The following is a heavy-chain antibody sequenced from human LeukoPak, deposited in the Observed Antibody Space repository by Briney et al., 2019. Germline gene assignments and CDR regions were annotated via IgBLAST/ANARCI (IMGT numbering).Heavy chain of an antibody. CDR1: GFTFSSYG. V-gene: IGHV3-30*18. CDR2: ISYDGSNK. Sequence: GGSLRLSCAASGFTFSSYGMHWVRQAPGKGLERVAVISYDGSNKYYADSVKGRFTISRDNSKNTLYLQMNSLRAEDTAVYYCAKGTIGGYSYGYLDYWGQGTLATVSS. D-gene: IGHD5-18*01. J-gene: IGHJ4*02. CDR3: AKGTIGGYSYGYLDY.